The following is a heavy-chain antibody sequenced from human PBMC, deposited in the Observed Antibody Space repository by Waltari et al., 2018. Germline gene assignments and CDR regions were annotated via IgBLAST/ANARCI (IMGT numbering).Heavy chain of an antibody. J-gene: IGHJ4*02. D-gene: IGHD5-18*01. CDR1: GYTFTSYA. V-gene: IGHV1-3*03. Sequence: QVHLVQSGAEVKKPGASVKVSCKASGYTFTSYAMHWVRQAPGQRLEWMGWINAGKCNTKYSQEFQGRVTITRDTSASTAYMELSSLRSEDMAVYYCAREVGRGYSYGYDYWGQGTLVTVSS. CDR3: AREVGRGYSYGYDY. CDR2: INAGKCNT.